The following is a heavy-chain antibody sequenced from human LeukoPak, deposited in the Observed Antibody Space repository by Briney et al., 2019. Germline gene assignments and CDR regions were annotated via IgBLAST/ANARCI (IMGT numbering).Heavy chain of an antibody. CDR1: GYTFTSYY. J-gene: IGHJ6*03. CDR2: VNPSGGST. CDR3: ARVSVDYYYYYMDV. Sequence: ASVKVSCKASGYTFTSYYMHWGRQAPEQGVEWMGIVNPSGGSTSYAQKFQGRVTMTRDMSTSTVYLELSSLRSEDTAVYYCARVSVDYYYYYMDVWGKGNTVTVSS. V-gene: IGHV1-46*01.